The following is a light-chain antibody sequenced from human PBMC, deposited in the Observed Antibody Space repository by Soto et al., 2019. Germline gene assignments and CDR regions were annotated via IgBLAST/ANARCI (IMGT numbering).Light chain of an antibody. J-gene: IGKJ1*01. CDR3: QQYGSSGT. CDR2: GAS. V-gene: IGKV3-15*01. CDR1: QSVRSN. Sequence: EIVMTQSPATLSVSPGERVTLSCRARQSVRSNLAWYQQKPGQAPRLLIYGASTRDTGIPARFSGSGSGTDFTLTISRLEPEDFAVYYCQQYGSSGTFGQGTKVDIK.